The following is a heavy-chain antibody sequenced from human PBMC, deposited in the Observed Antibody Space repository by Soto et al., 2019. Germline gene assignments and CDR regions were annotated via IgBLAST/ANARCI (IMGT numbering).Heavy chain of an antibody. V-gene: IGHV3-23*01. Sequence: GSLRLSCAASGFTFSSYAMSWVRQAPGKGLEWVSAISGSGGSTYYADSVKGRFTISRDNSKNTLYLQMNSLRAEDTAVYYCAKDMAPRYCSGGSCYSDWYFDLWGRGTLVTVSS. CDR2: ISGSGGST. J-gene: IGHJ2*01. D-gene: IGHD2-15*01. CDR1: GFTFSSYA. CDR3: AKDMAPRYCSGGSCYSDWYFDL.